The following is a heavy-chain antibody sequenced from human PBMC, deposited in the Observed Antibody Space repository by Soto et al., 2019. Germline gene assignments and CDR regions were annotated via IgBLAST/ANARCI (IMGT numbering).Heavy chain of an antibody. V-gene: IGHV4-59*01. Sequence: SETLSLTCAVYGGSFSGYYWSWIRQPPGKGLEWIGYIYYSGSTNYNPSLKSRVTISVDTSKNQFSLKLSSVTAADTAVYYCAMTARYYYDSSGRGGVYCYGMDVWGQGTTVTVSS. J-gene: IGHJ6*02. CDR1: GGSFSGYY. D-gene: IGHD3-22*01. CDR3: AMTARYYYDSSGRGGVYCYGMDV. CDR2: IYYSGST.